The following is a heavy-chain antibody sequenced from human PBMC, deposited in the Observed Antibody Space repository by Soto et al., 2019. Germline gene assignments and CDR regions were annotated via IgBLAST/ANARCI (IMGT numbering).Heavy chain of an antibody. CDR2: IYYSGST. Sequence: SETLSLTCTVSGGSISSSSYYWGWIRQPPGKGLEWIGSIYYSGSTYYNPSLKSRVTFSVDTSKNQFSLKLSSVTAADTAVYYCARHTRLFTMVRGVIITWFDPWGQGTLVTVSS. D-gene: IGHD3-10*01. CDR3: ARHTRLFTMVRGVIITWFDP. J-gene: IGHJ5*02. V-gene: IGHV4-39*01. CDR1: GGSISSSSYY.